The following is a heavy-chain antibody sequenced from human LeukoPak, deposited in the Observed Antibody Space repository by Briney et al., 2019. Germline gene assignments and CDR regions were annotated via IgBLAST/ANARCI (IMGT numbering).Heavy chain of an antibody. CDR2: INPSGGST. Sequence: ASVKVSCKASGYTFTSYYMHWVRQARGQGLEWMGIINPSGGSTSYAQKFQGRVTMTRDTSTSTVYMELSSLRSEDTAVYYCARTYYGSRSTSTPAYWGQGTLVTVSS. CDR3: ARTYYGSRSTSTPAY. V-gene: IGHV1-46*03. CDR1: GYTFTSYY. D-gene: IGHD3-10*01. J-gene: IGHJ4*02.